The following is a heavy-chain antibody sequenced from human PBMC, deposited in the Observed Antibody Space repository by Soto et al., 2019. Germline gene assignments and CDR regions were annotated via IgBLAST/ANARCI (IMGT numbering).Heavy chain of an antibody. J-gene: IGHJ5*02. D-gene: IGHD6-6*01. CDR1: GFTFSSYW. V-gene: IGHV3-74*01. Sequence: EVQLVESGGGLVQPGGSLRLSCAASGFTFSSYWMHWVRQAPGKGLVWVSRINSDGSTTTYADSVKGRFTISRDNAKNTLYLQMNSLRAEDAAVYYCARSLNSGSTFDPWGQGTLVNVSS. CDR2: INSDGSTT. CDR3: ARSLNSGSTFDP.